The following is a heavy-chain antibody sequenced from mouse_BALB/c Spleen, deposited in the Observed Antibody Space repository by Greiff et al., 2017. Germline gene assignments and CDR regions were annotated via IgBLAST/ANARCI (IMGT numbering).Heavy chain of an antibody. V-gene: IGHV1S127*01. CDR2: IDPSDSET. CDR3: ARKRYDVLFAY. CDR1: GYSFTSYW. D-gene: IGHD2-14*01. Sequence: QVQLPQSGPQLVRPGASVKISCKASGYSFTSYWMHWVKQRPGQGLEWIGMIDPSDSETRLNQKFKEKATLTVDKSSSTAYMQLSSPTSEDSAVYYCARKRYDVLFAYWGQGTLVTVSA. J-gene: IGHJ3*01.